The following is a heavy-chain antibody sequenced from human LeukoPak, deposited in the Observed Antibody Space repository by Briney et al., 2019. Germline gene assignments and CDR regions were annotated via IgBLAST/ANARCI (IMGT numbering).Heavy chain of an antibody. D-gene: IGHD2-15*01. CDR2: ISSTSSYT. CDR1: GFTFSDYY. V-gene: IGHV3-11*05. J-gene: IGHJ4*02. Sequence: PGGSLRLSCAASGFTFSDYYMSWIRQAPGKGLEWVSYISSTSSYTNYAQSVKGRFTISRDNAKNSLYLQMNSLRAEDTAVYYCARGARYCSGGTRSDYWGQGTLVTVSS. CDR3: ARGARYCSGGTRSDY.